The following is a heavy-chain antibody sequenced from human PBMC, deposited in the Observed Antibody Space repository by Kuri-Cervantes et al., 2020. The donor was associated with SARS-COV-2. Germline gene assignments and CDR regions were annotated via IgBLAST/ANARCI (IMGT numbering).Heavy chain of an antibody. J-gene: IGHJ4*02. V-gene: IGHV3-33*01. D-gene: IGHD6-19*01. CDR1: EFTFSNYG. CDR2: IWYDGSNK. Sequence: SLKLSCAASEFTFSNYGMHWVRQAPGKGLEWVAIIWYDGSNKYYGDAVKGRFTVSRDNPNNTLYLQMNSLRAEDTAVYYCAREDSSGLDYWGQGTLVTVSS. CDR3: AREDSSGLDY.